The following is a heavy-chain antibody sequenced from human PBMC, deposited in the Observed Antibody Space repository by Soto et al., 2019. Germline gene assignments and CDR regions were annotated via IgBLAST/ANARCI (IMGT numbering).Heavy chain of an antibody. J-gene: IGHJ6*02. CDR2: ISGYNGNT. CDR3: ARDPGFGFGYSYAFAMDV. Sequence: VASVKVSCKASGYTFSNYGISWVRQGPGHGLEWMGWISGYNGNTHYEEKVQDRIKMTTDTSTSTTYLELRSLRSDDTAVYFYARDPGFGFGYSYAFAMDVWGQGTTVTVSS. CDR1: GYTFSNYG. V-gene: IGHV1-18*01. D-gene: IGHD5-18*01.